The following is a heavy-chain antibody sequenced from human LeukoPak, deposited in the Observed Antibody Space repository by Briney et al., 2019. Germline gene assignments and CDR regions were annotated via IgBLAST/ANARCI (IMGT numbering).Heavy chain of an antibody. V-gene: IGHV1-18*01. J-gene: IGHJ3*02. CDR3: ARDLHVWGSYRPDVFDI. CDR1: GYSFSSHG. Sequence: VASVKVSCKASGYSFSSHGISWVRQAPGQGLEWMGWISAYNGNTKYAQKFQGRVTMTTDTSTSIAYMELRSLRSDDTAVYYCARDLHVWGSYRPDVFDIWGQGTMVTVSS. D-gene: IGHD3-16*02. CDR2: ISAYNGNT.